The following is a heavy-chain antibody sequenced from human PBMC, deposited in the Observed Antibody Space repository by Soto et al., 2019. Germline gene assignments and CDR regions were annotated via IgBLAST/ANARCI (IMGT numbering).Heavy chain of an antibody. D-gene: IGHD6-19*01. V-gene: IGHV3-30*18. Sequence: GSLRLSCAASGFTFSSYGMHWVRQAPGKGLEWVAVISYDGSNKYYADSVKGRFTISRDNSKNTLYLQMNSLRAEDTAVYYCAKDKKWLVYYYYGMDVWGQGTTVTVSS. CDR1: GFTFSSYG. CDR2: ISYDGSNK. J-gene: IGHJ6*02. CDR3: AKDKKWLVYYYYGMDV.